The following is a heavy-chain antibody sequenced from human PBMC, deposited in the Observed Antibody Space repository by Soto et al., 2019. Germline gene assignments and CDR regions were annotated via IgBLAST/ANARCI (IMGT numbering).Heavy chain of an antibody. Sequence: QVQLVESGGGVVQPGRSLRLSCAASGFTFSSYAMHWVRQAPGKGLEWVAVISYDGSNKYYADSVKGRFTISRDNSKNTLYLQMNSLRAEDTAVYYCASVASKYGSGSYVGYWGQGTLVTVSS. CDR2: ISYDGSNK. CDR3: ASVASKYGSGSYVGY. D-gene: IGHD3-10*01. CDR1: GFTFSSYA. V-gene: IGHV3-30-3*01. J-gene: IGHJ4*02.